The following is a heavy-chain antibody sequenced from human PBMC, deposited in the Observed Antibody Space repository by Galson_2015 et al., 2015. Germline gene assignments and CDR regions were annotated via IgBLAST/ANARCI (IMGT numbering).Heavy chain of an antibody. Sequence: TCTVSGGSVSSGSYYWNWIRQPPGKGLEWIGNIYHSGSTNYNPSLKSRVTISVDTPKNQFSLKLSSVSALDTAVYYCARAVTPRGYINYWGQGALVTVSS. CDR3: ARAVTPRGYINY. CDR2: IYHSGST. D-gene: IGHD4-17*01. CDR1: GGSVSSGSYY. J-gene: IGHJ4*02. V-gene: IGHV4-61*01.